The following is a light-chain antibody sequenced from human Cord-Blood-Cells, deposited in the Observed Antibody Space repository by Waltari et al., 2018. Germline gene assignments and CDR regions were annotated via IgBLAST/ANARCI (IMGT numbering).Light chain of an antibody. J-gene: IGLJ2*01. CDR1: SSDVGGYNY. Sequence: QSALTQPASVSGSPGQSITISCTGTSSDVGGYNYLSWYQQHPGNAPKLMIYDVSNRPSGVSNRFSGSKSGNTASLTISGLQAEDEADYYCSSYTSSSTVVFGGGTKLTVL. V-gene: IGLV2-14*01. CDR3: SSYTSSSTVV. CDR2: DVS.